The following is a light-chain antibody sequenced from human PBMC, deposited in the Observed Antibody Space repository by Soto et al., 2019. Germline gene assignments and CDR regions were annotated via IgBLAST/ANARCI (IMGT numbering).Light chain of an antibody. Sequence: QSVLTQPPSASGTPGQRVTISCSGSSSNIGSNYVYWYQQLPGTAPKLLIYRNNQRPSGVPDRFSGSKSGTSASLAISGLRSEDEDDYYCAAWDDSLSGFYVFGTRSKVTVL. V-gene: IGLV1-47*01. J-gene: IGLJ1*01. CDR2: RNN. CDR3: AAWDDSLSGFYV. CDR1: SSNIGSNY.